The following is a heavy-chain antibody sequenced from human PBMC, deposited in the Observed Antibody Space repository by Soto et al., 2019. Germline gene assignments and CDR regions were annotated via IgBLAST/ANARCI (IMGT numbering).Heavy chain of an antibody. V-gene: IGHV4-34*01. J-gene: IGHJ6*02. Sequence: PSETLSLTCAVYGGSFSGYYWSWIRQPPGKGLEWIGEIYYSGSTYYNPSLVSRITISLDTSKNQFSLKLTSVTAADTAVYYCARDSRTPSGGMDVWGQGTTVTVSS. CDR1: GGSFSGYY. CDR2: IYYSGST. CDR3: ARDSRTPSGGMDV.